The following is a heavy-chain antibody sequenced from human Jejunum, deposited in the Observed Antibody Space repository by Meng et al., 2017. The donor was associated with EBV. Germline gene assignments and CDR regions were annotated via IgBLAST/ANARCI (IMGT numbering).Heavy chain of an antibody. CDR1: GYTFTRYG. CDR2: ITVYNGNT. D-gene: IGHD5-12*01. CDR3: ARDSSGYNANDKVSDY. V-gene: IGHV1-18*01. J-gene: IGHJ4*01. Sequence: QVPLVQSGGVVKMPGAPGKVSCKTAGYTFTRYGISWVRQAPGHGPEWMGWITVYNGNTNDAPRLQGRVTMTTDLSTSTAYMELRSLRSDDTAVYYCARDSSGYNANDKVSDYWGQGTLVTVSS.